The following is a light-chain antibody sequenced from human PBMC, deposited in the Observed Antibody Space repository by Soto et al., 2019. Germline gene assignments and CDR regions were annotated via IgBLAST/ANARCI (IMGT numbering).Light chain of an antibody. CDR3: QSYDSSLNRV. V-gene: IGLV1-40*01. Sequence: QSVLSQPPSVCGAAWQRITISCTGSSSNIGANYDVHWYRQVPGTAPKLLMSGDNNRPSGVADRFSGSKSGTSVSLAITRLQAEDEADYYCQSYDSSLNRVFGTGTKLTVL. CDR1: SSNIGANYD. CDR2: GDN. J-gene: IGLJ1*01.